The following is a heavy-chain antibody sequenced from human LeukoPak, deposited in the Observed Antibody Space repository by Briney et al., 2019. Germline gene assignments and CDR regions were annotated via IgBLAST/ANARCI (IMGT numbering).Heavy chain of an antibody. D-gene: IGHD1-26*01. CDR1: GGSISSYY. CDR2: IYTSGST. J-gene: IGHJ3*02. CDR3: VRDRGVVGAPDDAFDI. V-gene: IGHV4-4*07. Sequence: SETLSLTCTVSGGSISSYYWSWIRQPAGKGLEWIGRIYTSGSTNYNPSLKSRVTMSVDTSKNQFSLKLSSVTAADTAVYYCVRDRGVVGAPDDAFDIWGQGTMVTVSS.